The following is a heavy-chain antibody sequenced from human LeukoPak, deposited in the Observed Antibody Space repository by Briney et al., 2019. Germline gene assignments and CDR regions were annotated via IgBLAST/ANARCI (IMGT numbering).Heavy chain of an antibody. V-gene: IGHV1-24*01. CDR1: GYTLTELS. CDR2: FDPEDGET. J-gene: IGHJ4*02. CDR3: ATGGFSPAPFDY. D-gene: IGHD3-3*01. Sequence: VKVSCKVSGYTLTELSMHWVRQAPGKGLEWMGGFDPEDGETIYAQKFQGRVTMTEDTSTDTAYMELSSLRSEDTAVYYCATGGFSPAPFDYWGQGTLVTVSS.